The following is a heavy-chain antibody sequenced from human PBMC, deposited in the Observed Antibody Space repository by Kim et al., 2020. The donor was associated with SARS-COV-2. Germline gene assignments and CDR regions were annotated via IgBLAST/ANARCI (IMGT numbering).Heavy chain of an antibody. CDR1: GGSISSYY. Sequence: SETLSLTCTVSGGSISSYYWSWIRQPPGKGLEWIGYIYYSGSTNYNPSLKSRVTISVDTSKNQFSLKLSSVTAADTAVYYCAGAWSYSGYDLGRTYYYGIDVWGQGTTVTVSS. J-gene: IGHJ6*02. V-gene: IGHV4-59*01. CDR2: IYYSGST. CDR3: AGAWSYSGYDLGRTYYYGIDV. D-gene: IGHD5-12*01.